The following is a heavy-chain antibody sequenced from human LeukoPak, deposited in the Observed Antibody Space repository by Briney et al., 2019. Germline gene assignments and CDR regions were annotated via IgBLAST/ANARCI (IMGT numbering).Heavy chain of an antibody. J-gene: IGHJ1*01. V-gene: IGHV3-11*01. CDR1: GFTFSGYY. Sequence: PGGSLRLSCAASGFTFSGYYMAWIRQAPGKGLEWVSYIGNIATTIHYADSVKGRFTISRDNAKNSLSLQMNSLRVEDTALYYCARHSRELTSVFFQHWGQGTLVIVSS. D-gene: IGHD1-7*01. CDR3: ARHSRELTSVFFQH. CDR2: IGNIATTI.